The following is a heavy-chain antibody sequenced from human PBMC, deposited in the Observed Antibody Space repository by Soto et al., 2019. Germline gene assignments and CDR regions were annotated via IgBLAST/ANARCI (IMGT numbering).Heavy chain of an antibody. CDR1: GGSISSSSYY. CDR2: IYYSGST. Sequence: PSDTPSLTCTVSGGSISSSSYYWGWIRQPPGKGLEWIGSIYYSGSTYYNPSLKSRVTISVDTSKNQFSLKLSSVTAADTAVYYCARDFIMITFGGVIGPWGGQGTLVTVSS. J-gene: IGHJ4*02. V-gene: IGHV4-39*02. D-gene: IGHD3-16*02. CDR3: ARDFIMITFGGVIGPW.